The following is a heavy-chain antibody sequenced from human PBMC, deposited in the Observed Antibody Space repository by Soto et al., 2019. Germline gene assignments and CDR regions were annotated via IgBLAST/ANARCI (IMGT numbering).Heavy chain of an antibody. V-gene: IGHV3-21*02. D-gene: IGHD3-10*01. CDR1: GFTFSSHS. J-gene: IGHJ4*02. CDR3: ARDDWFGELFGF. CDR2: ISSSSSYI. Sequence: EVQLVESGGGLVRPGGSLRLSCAASGFTFSSHSMNWVRQAPGKGLEWVSSISSSSSYIYYADSVKGRFTISRDNAKNSLYLQMNSLRAEDTAAYYCARDDWFGELFGFWGQGTLVTVSS.